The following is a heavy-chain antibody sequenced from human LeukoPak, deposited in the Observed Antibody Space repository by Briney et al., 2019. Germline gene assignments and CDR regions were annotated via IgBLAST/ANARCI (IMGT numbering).Heavy chain of an antibody. CDR3: ARDRSPNMDYYYYGMDV. V-gene: IGHV3-66*02. D-gene: IGHD1-26*01. Sequence: GGSLRLSCVVSGFTVSNNYMSWVRQAPRKGLEWVSLIYSGGSTYYADSVKGRFTISRDNSKNTLYLQMNSLRAEDTAVYYCARDRSPNMDYYYYGMDVWGQGTTVTVSS. CDR1: GFTVSNNY. J-gene: IGHJ6*02. CDR2: IYSGGST.